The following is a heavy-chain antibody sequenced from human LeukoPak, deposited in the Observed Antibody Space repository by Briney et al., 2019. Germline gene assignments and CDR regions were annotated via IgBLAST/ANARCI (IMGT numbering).Heavy chain of an antibody. CDR3: AKGRIVRGTTDNYGMDG. CDR2: ISGSGGST. J-gene: IGHJ6*02. D-gene: IGHD1-26*01. CDR1: GFTLSSYA. Sequence: GGSLRLSCAASGFTLSSYAMSWVRQAPGKGLEWVSAISGSGGSTYYADSVKGRFTISRDNSKNTLYLQMNSLRAEDTAVYYCAKGRIVRGTTDNYGMDGWGQGTTVTVSS. V-gene: IGHV3-23*01.